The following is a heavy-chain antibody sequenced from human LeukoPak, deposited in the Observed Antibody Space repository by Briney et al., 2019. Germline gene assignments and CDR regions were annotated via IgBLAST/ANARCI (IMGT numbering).Heavy chain of an antibody. Sequence: SETLSLTCAVYGGSFSGDYWSWIRQAPGKGLEWIGEINHSGSTNYNPSLKSRVIISVDTSKNQFSLKLSSVTAADTAVYYCARVSWFPGTSYYYMDVWGKGTTVTVSS. V-gene: IGHV4-34*01. CDR3: ARVSWFPGTSYYYMDV. CDR1: GGSFSGDY. CDR2: INHSGST. D-gene: IGHD1-1*01. J-gene: IGHJ6*03.